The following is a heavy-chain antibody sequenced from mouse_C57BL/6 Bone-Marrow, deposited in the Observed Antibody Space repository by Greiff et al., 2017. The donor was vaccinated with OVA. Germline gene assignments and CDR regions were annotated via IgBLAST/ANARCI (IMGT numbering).Heavy chain of an antibody. CDR3: ARYYYGSSPYYAMDY. J-gene: IGHJ4*01. Sequence: VKLVESGPELVKPGASVKLSCKASGYTFTSYDINWVKQRPGQGLEWIGWIYPRDGSTKYNEKFKGKATLTVDTSSSTAYMELHSLTSEDSAVYFCARYYYGSSPYYAMDYWGQGTSVTVSS. CDR2: IYPRDGST. D-gene: IGHD1-1*01. V-gene: IGHV1-85*01. CDR1: GYTFTSYD.